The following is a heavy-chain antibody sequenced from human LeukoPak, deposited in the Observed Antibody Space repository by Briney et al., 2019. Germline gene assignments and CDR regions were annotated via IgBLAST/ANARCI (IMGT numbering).Heavy chain of an antibody. CDR2: IYYSGST. J-gene: IGHJ4*02. CDR3: ARGRLGRQHASFFDS. CDR1: DGSMDTYY. Sequence: SETLSLTCSVSDGSMDTYYWGWIRQPPGKGLEWIGYIYYSGSTTYNPSLKSRVTVSVDTSKNQFSLKLTSMTAADTAVYYCARGRLGRQHASFFDSWGQGTLVTVSS. D-gene: IGHD2-2*01. V-gene: IGHV4-59*08.